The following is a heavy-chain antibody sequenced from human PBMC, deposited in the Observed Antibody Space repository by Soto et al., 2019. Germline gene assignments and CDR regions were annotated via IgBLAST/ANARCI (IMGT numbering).Heavy chain of an antibody. D-gene: IGHD4-17*01. CDR1: GFTFRRDS. V-gene: IGHV3-21*01. CDR3: ARRRGDYGDYDDAFDI. CDR2: ISSSSSYI. J-gene: IGHJ3*02. Sequence: PXXSLRLSFAASGFTFRRDSMHWVPQAPGKGLEWVSSISSSSSYIYYADSVKGRFTISRDNAKNSLYLQMNSLRAEDTAVYYCARRRGDYGDYDDAFDIWGQGTMVTVSS.